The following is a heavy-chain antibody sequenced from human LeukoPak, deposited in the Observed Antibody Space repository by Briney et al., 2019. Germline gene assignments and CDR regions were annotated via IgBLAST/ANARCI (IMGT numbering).Heavy chain of an antibody. CDR2: TYISRTT. CDR1: GGSISTYY. D-gene: IGHD6-13*01. V-gene: IGHV4-4*07. Sequence: SETLSLTCTVSGGSISTYYWSWIRQPAGKGLEWIGRTYISRTTNYNPSLKSRVTMSVDTSKNQLSLKLSSVTAADTAVYYCARSRGDSSSSYDYWGQGTLVTVSS. CDR3: ARSRGDSSSSYDY. J-gene: IGHJ4*02.